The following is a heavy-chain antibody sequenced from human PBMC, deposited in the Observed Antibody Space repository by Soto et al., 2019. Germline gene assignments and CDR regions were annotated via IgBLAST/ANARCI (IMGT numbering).Heavy chain of an antibody. CDR1: GGSISSGGYY. V-gene: IGHV4-31*03. CDR2: IYYSGSN. CDR3: ATQDHSGYDLWGD. D-gene: IGHD5-12*01. J-gene: IGHJ4*02. Sequence: QVQLQESGPGLVKPSQTLSLTCTVSGGSISSGGYYGSWIRQHPGKGLEWIGYIYYSGSNYYNPSLTSRVTRSVDTSKNQFSLKLSSVTAADTAVYYCATQDHSGYDLWGDWGQGTLVTVSS.